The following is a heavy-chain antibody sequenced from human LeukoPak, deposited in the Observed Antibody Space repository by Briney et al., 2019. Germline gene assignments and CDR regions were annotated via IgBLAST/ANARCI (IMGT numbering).Heavy chain of an antibody. CDR1: GGSISSYY. J-gene: IGHJ5*02. D-gene: IGHD1-26*01. CDR2: INHSGST. Sequence: PSETLSLTCTVSGGSISSYYWSWIRQPPGKGLEWIGEINHSGSTNYNPSLKSRVTISVDTSKNQFSLKLSSVTAADTAVYYCARAYSGSYRRTNWFDPWGQGTLVTVSS. CDR3: ARAYSGSYRRTNWFDP. V-gene: IGHV4-34*01.